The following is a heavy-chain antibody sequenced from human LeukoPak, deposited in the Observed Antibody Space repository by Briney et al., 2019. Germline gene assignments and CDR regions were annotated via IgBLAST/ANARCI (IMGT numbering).Heavy chain of an antibody. V-gene: IGHV3-48*01. CDR2: TSSGSSTI. J-gene: IGHJ4*02. CDR3: AREGSYYYDSSGTFDY. CDR1: GFTFSSYS. Sequence: GGSLRLSCAASGFTFSSYSMNWVRQAPGKGLEWVSYTSSGSSTIYYADSVKGRFTISRDTAKNSLYLQMNSLRAEDTAVYYCAREGSYYYDSSGTFDYWGQGTLVTVSS. D-gene: IGHD3-22*01.